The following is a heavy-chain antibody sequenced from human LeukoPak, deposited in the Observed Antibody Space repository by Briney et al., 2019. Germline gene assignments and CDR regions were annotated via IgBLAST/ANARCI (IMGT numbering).Heavy chain of an antibody. J-gene: IGHJ4*02. CDR3: ARGSMVGDSFDY. CDR1: GYTSTNYA. CDR2: INAGNGNT. Sequence: ASVKVSCKASGYTSTNYAMQWVRQAPGQRLKGMGWINAGNGNTKYSQKFQGRVTITRDTSASTAYMELSSLRSEDTAVYYCARGSMVGDSFDYWGQGALLTVSS. D-gene: IGHD3-10*01. V-gene: IGHV1-3*01.